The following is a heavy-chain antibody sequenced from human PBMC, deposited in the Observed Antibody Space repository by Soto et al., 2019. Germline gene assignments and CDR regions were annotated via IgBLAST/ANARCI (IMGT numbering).Heavy chain of an antibody. V-gene: IGHV3-23*01. CDR2: ISGSGGST. J-gene: IGHJ4*02. Sequence: GGSLRLSCAASGFTFSSYAVSWVRQAPGKGLEWVSAISGSGGSTYYADSVKGRFTISRDNAKNSLYLQMNSLRAEDTAVYYCARVSGTLYRGFDYWGQGTLVTVSS. CDR3: ARVSGTLYRGFDY. D-gene: IGHD2-2*02. CDR1: GFTFSSYA.